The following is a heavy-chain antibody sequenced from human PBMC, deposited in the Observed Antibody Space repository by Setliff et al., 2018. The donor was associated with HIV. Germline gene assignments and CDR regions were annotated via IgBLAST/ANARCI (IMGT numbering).Heavy chain of an antibody. J-gene: IGHJ3*02. CDR2: IKPDGSEN. V-gene: IGHV3-7*03. CDR3: ARNTDVDSVYRPFHI. Sequence: PEGSLRLSCVASAFTFSSHWMSWVRQAPGKGPEWVATIKPDGSENYSVDSLKGRFTISRDNVQNSLYLQMNSLRAEDTAVYYCARNTDVDSVYRPFHIWGQGTMVTVSS. D-gene: IGHD1-26*01. CDR1: AFTFSSHW.